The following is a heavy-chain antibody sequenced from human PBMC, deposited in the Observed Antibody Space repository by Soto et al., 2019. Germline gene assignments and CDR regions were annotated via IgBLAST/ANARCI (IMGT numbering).Heavy chain of an antibody. CDR1: GGPVSGSGCY. D-gene: IGHD1-1*01. V-gene: IGHV4-39*01. J-gene: IGHJ4*02. CDR3: ARHPPQQTLGYYFDR. CDR2: IYYAGTT. Sequence: QLQLQESGPGLVKPSETLSLTWTVSGGPVSGSGCYWGWIRQPPRKGLEWIGTIYYAGTTYYNPSLKSRVTISVDTSKNHFSLKVLSVTAADTAVYYCARHPPQQTLGYYFDRWGQGTLVTVSS.